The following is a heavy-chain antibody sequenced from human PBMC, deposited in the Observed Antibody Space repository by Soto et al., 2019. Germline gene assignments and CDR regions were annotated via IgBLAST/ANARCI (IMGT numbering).Heavy chain of an antibody. CDR1: GGTFSSYA. J-gene: IGHJ5*02. CDR3: ARGFNFMGSYDANWFDP. Sequence: QVQLVQSGAEVKKPGSSVKVSCKASGGTFSSYAISWVRQAPGQGLEWMGGIIPIFGTANYAQKFQGRVTITADESTSTAYMELSSLRSEDTAVYYCARGFNFMGSYDANWFDPWGQGTLVTVSS. D-gene: IGHD1-26*01. V-gene: IGHV1-69*01. CDR2: IIPIFGTA.